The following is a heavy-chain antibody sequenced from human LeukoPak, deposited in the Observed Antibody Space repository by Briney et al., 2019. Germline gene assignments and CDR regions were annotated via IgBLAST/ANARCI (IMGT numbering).Heavy chain of an antibody. CDR1: GFTFSDHI. J-gene: IGHJ4*02. Sequence: GGSLGLSCAASGFTFSDHIMNWVRQLPGKRLEWVAYVSGSGSTVYYADSVKGRFTISRDNGKSSLYLQMYSLRVEDTALYYCVRQFASWGQGTLVTVSS. CDR2: VSGSGSTV. CDR3: VRQFAS. V-gene: IGHV3-48*01.